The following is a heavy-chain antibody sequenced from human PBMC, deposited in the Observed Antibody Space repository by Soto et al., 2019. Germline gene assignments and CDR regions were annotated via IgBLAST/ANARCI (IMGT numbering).Heavy chain of an antibody. CDR1: GYTFTSYG. V-gene: IGHV1-18*01. CDR2: ISAYNGNT. Sequence: GASVKVSCKASGYTFTSYGISWVRQAPGQGLEWMGWISAYNGNTNYAQKLQGRVTMTTDTSTSTAYMELRSLRSDDTAVYYCAREVIVVVPAANTARGYYGMDVWGQGTTVTVSS. CDR3: AREVIVVVPAANTARGYYGMDV. D-gene: IGHD2-2*01. J-gene: IGHJ6*02.